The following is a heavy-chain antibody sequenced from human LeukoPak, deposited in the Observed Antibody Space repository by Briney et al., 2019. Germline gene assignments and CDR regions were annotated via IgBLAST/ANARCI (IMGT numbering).Heavy chain of an antibody. CDR2: IRSKTNNYAT. CDR1: GFTFSGSA. Sequence: GGSLRLSCAASGFTFSGSAMHWVRQASGKGLDWVGRIRSKTNNYATAYAASVKDRFTISRDDSTNTAYLQMNSLKTEDTAVYYCVRHAASGGSGVDHWGQGTLVTVSS. V-gene: IGHV3-73*01. CDR3: VRHAASGGSGVDH. J-gene: IGHJ4*02. D-gene: IGHD3-10*01.